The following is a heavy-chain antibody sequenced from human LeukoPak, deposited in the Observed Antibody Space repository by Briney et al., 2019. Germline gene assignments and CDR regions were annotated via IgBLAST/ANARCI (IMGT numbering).Heavy chain of an antibody. CDR3: ARDYGGGWYQIDY. V-gene: IGHV4-59*12. D-gene: IGHD6-13*01. CDR1: GGSISSYY. CDR2: ISYSGST. Sequence: KASETLSLTCTVSGGSISSYYWSWIRQPPGKGLEWIGYISYSGSTNYNPSLKSRLTISLDTSMRQFSLNLNSVTVADTALYYCARDYGGGWYQIDYWGQGTLVTVSS. J-gene: IGHJ4*02.